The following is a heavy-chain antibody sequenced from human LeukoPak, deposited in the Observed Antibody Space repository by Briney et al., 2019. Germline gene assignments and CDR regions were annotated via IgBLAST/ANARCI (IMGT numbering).Heavy chain of an antibody. CDR1: GGSISSYY. V-gene: IGHV4-59*01. J-gene: IGHJ4*02. D-gene: IGHD1-1*01. CDR2: IYYSGYT. Sequence: SETLSLTSTVSGGSISSYYWSWIRQPPGKRLEWIGYIYYSGYTNYNPSLKSRVTISVDTFKNQFSLKLSSVTAADTAVYYCARISNWNDGYFDYWGQGTLVFVSS. CDR3: ARISNWNDGYFDY.